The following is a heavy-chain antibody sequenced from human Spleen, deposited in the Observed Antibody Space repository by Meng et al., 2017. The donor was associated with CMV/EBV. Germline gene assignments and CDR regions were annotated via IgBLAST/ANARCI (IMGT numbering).Heavy chain of an antibody. Sequence: SGYTFTGYDMNWVRQAPGQGLEWMGWVNANSGAKDYAQKFQGRVTMTRDTSISTAYMELSRLRSDDTAVYYCARGYCSGASCYIDDWGQGTLVTVSS. CDR1: GYTFTGYD. D-gene: IGHD2-2*02. V-gene: IGHV1-2*02. J-gene: IGHJ4*02. CDR3: ARGYCSGASCYIDD. CDR2: VNANSGAK.